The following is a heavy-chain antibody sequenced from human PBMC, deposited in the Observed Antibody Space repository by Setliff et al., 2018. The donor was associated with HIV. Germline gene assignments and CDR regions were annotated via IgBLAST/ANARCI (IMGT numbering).Heavy chain of an antibody. CDR3: ARDGYTSGSYYNPRDAFDI. V-gene: IGHV4-4*07. J-gene: IGHJ3*02. CDR1: GGSISSYY. D-gene: IGHD3-10*01. CDR2: IYTSGST. Sequence: SETLSLTCTVSGGSISSYYWSWIRQPAGKGLEWIGRIYTSGSTNYNPSLKSRVTMSVDTSKNQFSLKLSSVTAADTAVYYCARDGYTSGSYYNPRDAFDIWGQGTMVTVSS.